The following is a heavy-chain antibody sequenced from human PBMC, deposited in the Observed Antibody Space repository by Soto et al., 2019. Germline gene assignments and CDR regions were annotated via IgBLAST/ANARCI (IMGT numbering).Heavy chain of an antibody. V-gene: IGHV3-23*01. CDR3: AKNNMAYDLDY. CDR2: ISSSGGTT. CDR1: GFTFSNYA. Sequence: EVQVLESGGGLVQPGGSLRLSCAASGFTFSNYAMSWVRQAPGKGLEWVSSISSSGGTTYYADSVKGRLTLSRDNSKNTLYLQMNSLRVDDTAVYYCAKNNMAYDLDYWGQGTLVTFSS. J-gene: IGHJ4*02. D-gene: IGHD3-3*01.